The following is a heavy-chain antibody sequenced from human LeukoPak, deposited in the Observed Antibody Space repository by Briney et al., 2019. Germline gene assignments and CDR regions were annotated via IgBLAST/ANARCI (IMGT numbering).Heavy chain of an antibody. J-gene: IGHJ6*02. Sequence: PGGSLRLSCAASGFTFSSYDMHWVRQPTGKGLEWVSAIGTAGDTYYPGSVKGRFTISRENAKNSLHLQMNSLRARDTAVYYCARALPDYGGDSRYYYGLDVWGQGTTVTVSS. CDR2: IGTAGDT. CDR3: ARALPDYGGDSRYYYGLDV. D-gene: IGHD4-23*01. CDR1: GFTFSSYD. V-gene: IGHV3-13*01.